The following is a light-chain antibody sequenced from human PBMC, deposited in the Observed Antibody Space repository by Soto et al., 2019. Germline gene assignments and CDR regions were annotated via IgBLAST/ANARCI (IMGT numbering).Light chain of an antibody. Sequence: DIQMTQSPSSVAASVGDRVTITCRASQGIGNWLAWYQQKPGKAPNLLIYAASTLQSGVPSRFSGRGSGTDFTLTITSLQPEDFATYYCLQSNSFPLTFGGGTKVDIK. V-gene: IGKV1-12*01. J-gene: IGKJ4*01. CDR2: AAS. CDR3: LQSNSFPLT. CDR1: QGIGNW.